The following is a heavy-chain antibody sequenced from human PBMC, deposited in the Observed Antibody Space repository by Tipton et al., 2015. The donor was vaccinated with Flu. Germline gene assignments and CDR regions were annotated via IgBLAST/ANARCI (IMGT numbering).Heavy chain of an antibody. J-gene: IGHJ6*02. CDR1: GFTFSSYG. V-gene: IGHV3-30*18. CDR2: TSYDGSDK. CDR3: AKADRGIAAAGNYYGMDV. D-gene: IGHD6-13*01. Sequence: SLRLSCAASGFTFSSYGMHWVRQAPGKGLEWVAATSYDGSDKYYADSVKGRFTTSRDNSKNTLYLQMNSLRAEDTAVYYCAKADRGIAAAGNYYGMDVWGQGTTVTVSS.